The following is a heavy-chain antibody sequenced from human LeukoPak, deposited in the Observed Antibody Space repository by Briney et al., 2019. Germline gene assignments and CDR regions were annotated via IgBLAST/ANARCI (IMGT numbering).Heavy chain of an antibody. J-gene: IGHJ4*02. CDR1: GYSISSGYY. V-gene: IGHV4-38-2*02. CDR3: TGKYYYDTSGYYYADY. Sequence: SETLSLTCTVSGYSISSGYYWGWIRQPPGKGLEWIGSIYHSGRTYYNPSLKGRVTISVDTSKNQFSLNLSSVTAADTAVYYCTGKYYYDTSGYYYADYWGQGTLVTVSS. D-gene: IGHD3-22*01. CDR2: IYHSGRT.